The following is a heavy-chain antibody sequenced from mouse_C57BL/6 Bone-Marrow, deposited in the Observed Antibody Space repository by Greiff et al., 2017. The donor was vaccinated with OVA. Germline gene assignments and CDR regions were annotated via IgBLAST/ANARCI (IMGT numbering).Heavy chain of an antibody. D-gene: IGHD1-1*01. V-gene: IGHV14-2*01. J-gene: IGHJ2*01. CDR3: ARRITTVVAKYYFDY. CDR1: GFNIKDYN. Sequence: VQLQQSGAELVKPGASVKLSCTASGFNIKDYNMHWVKQRTEQGLEWIGRIDPEDGETKYAPKFQGKATITADTSSSTAYLQLSSLTSEDTAVYYCARRITTVVAKYYFDYWGQGTTLTVSS. CDR2: IDPEDGET.